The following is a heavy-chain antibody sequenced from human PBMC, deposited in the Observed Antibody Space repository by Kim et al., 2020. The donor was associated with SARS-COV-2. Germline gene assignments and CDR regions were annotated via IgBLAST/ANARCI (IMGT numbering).Heavy chain of an antibody. J-gene: IGHJ4*02. CDR2: ISDGGGT. D-gene: IGHD6-19*01. CDR3: AKEDSSGWD. V-gene: IGHV3-23*01. Sequence: GGSLRLSCAASGFTFSSYAMSWVRQAPGKGLEWVSGISDGGGTYYADSVKGRFTISRDNSKNTLYLQMNSLGAEDTAVYNCAKEDSSGWDWGQGTLVTVSS. CDR1: GFTFSSYA.